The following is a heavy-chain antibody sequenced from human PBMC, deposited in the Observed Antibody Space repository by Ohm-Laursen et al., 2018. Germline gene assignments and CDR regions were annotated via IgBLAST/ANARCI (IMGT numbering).Heavy chain of an antibody. D-gene: IGHD2-8*01. V-gene: IGHV3-74*01. CDR2: INSDGSST. J-gene: IGHJ6*02. Sequence: SLRLSCSASGFTFSSYWMHWVRQAPGKGLVWVSRINSDGSSTSYADSVKGRFTISRDNAKNTLYLQMNSLRAEDTAVYYCARGYCTNGVCEYYYYGMDVRGQGTTVTVSS. CDR1: GFTFSSYW. CDR3: ARGYCTNGVCEYYYYGMDV.